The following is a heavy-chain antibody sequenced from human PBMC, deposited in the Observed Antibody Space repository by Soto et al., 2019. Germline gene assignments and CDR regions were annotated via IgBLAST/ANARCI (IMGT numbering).Heavy chain of an antibody. CDR3: AKVRGHAFDI. Sequence: QVQLQESGPGLVKPSQTLSLNCSVSGVSINSGDYYWSWIRQHAGQGLEWIGYIFYSGTTFYNPSLKSRVTISIDASKNQFSLEMSSVTAAYTAVYYCAKVRGHAFDIRGQGTMVTVSS. CDR1: GVSINSGDYY. D-gene: IGHD3-10*01. J-gene: IGHJ3*02. CDR2: IFYSGTT. V-gene: IGHV4-31*03.